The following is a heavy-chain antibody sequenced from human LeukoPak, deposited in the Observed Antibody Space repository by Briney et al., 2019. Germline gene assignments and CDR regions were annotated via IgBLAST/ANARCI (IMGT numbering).Heavy chain of an antibody. J-gene: IGHJ6*03. CDR2: INPSGDPT. CDR3: ARVAAAGTGIFVNFYYSMDI. V-gene: IGHV1-46*01. Sequence: GASVKVSCKASGYTFTSYYMHWVRQAPGQGLEWVGIINPSGDPTTYAQKFQGRVTMTSDMSTSTVYMELSSLRVEDTAVYYCARVAAAGTGIFVNFYYSMDIWGRGTTVTISS. D-gene: IGHD6-13*01. CDR1: GYTFTSYY.